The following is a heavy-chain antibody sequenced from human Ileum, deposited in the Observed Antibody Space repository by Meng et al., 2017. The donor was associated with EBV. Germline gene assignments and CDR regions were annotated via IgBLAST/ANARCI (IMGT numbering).Heavy chain of an antibody. CDR1: GGSFITGSYY. J-gene: IGHJ1*01. Sequence: PQRQASHTALAMPSQTLSLPGSVSGGSFITGSYYGAGIRQPRGKGLEWIGSLYYSGNTYYNPSLKSRVTISVDTSKNLFALRLSSVTAADTAVYYCARQGTIKYFQHWGQGTLVTVSS. V-gene: IGHV4-39*01. D-gene: IGHD2-8*01. CDR2: LYYSGNT. CDR3: ARQGTIKYFQH.